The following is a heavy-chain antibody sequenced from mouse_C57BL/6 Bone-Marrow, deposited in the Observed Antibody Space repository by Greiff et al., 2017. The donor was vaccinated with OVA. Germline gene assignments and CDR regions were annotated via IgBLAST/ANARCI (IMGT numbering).Heavy chain of an antibody. J-gene: IGHJ3*01. CDR2: IDTSDSYT. Sequence: VKLQQPGAELVMPGASVKLSCKASGFTFTSYGMPWVKQRPGKGLEWIGEIDTSDSYTNYNQKFKGKSTLTVDKSSSTAYMQLSSLTSEDSAVYYCARRGYGSSFAWFAYWGQGTLVTVSA. CDR3: ARRGYGSSFAWFAY. CDR1: GFTFTSYG. V-gene: IGHV1-69*01. D-gene: IGHD1-1*01.